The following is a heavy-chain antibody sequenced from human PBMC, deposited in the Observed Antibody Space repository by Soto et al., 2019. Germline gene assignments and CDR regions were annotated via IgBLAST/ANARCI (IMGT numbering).Heavy chain of an antibody. CDR1: GGSFSNDY. D-gene: IGHD3-22*01. J-gene: IGHJ5*01. V-gene: IGHV4-59*01. CDR3: ARDGDFYDSLGDYRTLDS. CDR2: IFHSGIT. Sequence: SETLSLTCSISGGSFSNDYWTWIQQSPGKGLEWIGYIFHSGITDYNPSVKSRVTISIDRSRNLFSLTLPSVTAADTAVYYCARDGDFYDSLGDYRTLDSPGQGTLVTVAS.